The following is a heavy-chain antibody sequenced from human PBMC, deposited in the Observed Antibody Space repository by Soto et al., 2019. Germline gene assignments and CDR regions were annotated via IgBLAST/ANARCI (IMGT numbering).Heavy chain of an antibody. CDR2: IKSKGGGETT. Sequence: EGQLVESGGRLVEPGGSLRLSCAASGFNFNVAWMNWVRQAPGKGLEWLGRIKSKGGGETTEYVAFVKDRFTISRDDSKTTLYLQMNSLKSEDTAVYYCTKVLALPPNDAFDIWGLGTMVTVSS. V-gene: IGHV3-15*01. CDR1: GFNFNVAW. D-gene: IGHD3-3*02. J-gene: IGHJ3*02. CDR3: TKVLALPPNDAFDI.